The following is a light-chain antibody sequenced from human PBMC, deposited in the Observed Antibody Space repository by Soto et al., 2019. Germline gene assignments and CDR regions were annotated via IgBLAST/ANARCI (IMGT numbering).Light chain of an antibody. J-gene: IGKJ4*01. Sequence: EIVLTQSPAALSVSPGERATRCCRASQSVSTNLVWYQQKPGQAPRLLIYGASTRATGIPARFSGSGSGTEFTLTISSLQSEDFAVYYCQQYNNWPLTFGGGTKVDIK. CDR1: QSVSTN. CDR3: QQYNNWPLT. V-gene: IGKV3-15*01. CDR2: GAS.